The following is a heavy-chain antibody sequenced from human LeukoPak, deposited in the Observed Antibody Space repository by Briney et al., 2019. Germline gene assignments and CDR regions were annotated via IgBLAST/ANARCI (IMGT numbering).Heavy chain of an antibody. Sequence: SQTLSLTCTVSGGSISSGSYYWSWIRQPAGKGLEWIGRIYTSGSTNYNPSLKSRVTISVDTSKNQFSLKLSSVTAADTAVYYCARVFDSGSQAYFYYMDVWGKGTTVTIFS. D-gene: IGHD3-10*01. CDR2: IYTSGST. J-gene: IGHJ6*03. CDR3: ARVFDSGSQAYFYYMDV. V-gene: IGHV4-61*02. CDR1: GGSISSGSYY.